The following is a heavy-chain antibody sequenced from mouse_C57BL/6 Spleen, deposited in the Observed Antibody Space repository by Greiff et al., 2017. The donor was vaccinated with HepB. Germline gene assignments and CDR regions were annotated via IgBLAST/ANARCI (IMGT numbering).Heavy chain of an antibody. J-gene: IGHJ3*01. CDR3: GREKDAWFAY. CDR1: GYTFTSYW. CDR2: IHPNSGST. V-gene: IGHV1-64*01. Sequence: QVQLQQPGAELVKPGASVKLSCKASGYTFTSYWMHWVKQRPGQGLEWIGMIHPNSGSTNYNEKFKSKATLTVDKSSSTTYMQLSSLTSEDSAVYYLGREKDAWFAYWGQGTMVTVSA.